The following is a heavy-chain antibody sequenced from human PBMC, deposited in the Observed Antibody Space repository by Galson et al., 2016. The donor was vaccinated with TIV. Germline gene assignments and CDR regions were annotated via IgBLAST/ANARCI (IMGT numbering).Heavy chain of an antibody. D-gene: IGHD2-21*02. Sequence: TLSLTCTVSGAFIRSGSYYWNWIRQPAGKGLEWIGRIYTSGITNYNPSLKSRVTISVDASKNQFSLKLTSVTAADTAVYYCARVVGYFSGDDCLLEAAFDIWGQGTLVSFSS. CDR2: IYTSGIT. CDR1: GAFIRSGSYY. V-gene: IGHV4-61*02. CDR3: ARVVGYFSGDDCLLEAAFDI. J-gene: IGHJ3*02.